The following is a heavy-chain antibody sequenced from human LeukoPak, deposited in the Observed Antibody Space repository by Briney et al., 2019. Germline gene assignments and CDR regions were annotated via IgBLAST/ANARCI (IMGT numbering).Heavy chain of an antibody. V-gene: IGHV3-21*01. CDR2: ISSSSSYI. D-gene: IGHD6-19*01. CDR1: GFTFSSYS. Sequence: PGGSLRLSCAASGFTFSSYSMNWVRQAPGKGLEWVSSISSSSSYIYYADSVKGRLTISRDNAKNSLYLQMNSLRAEDTAVYYCARVNIAVAGTGYYFDYWGQGTLVTVSS. J-gene: IGHJ4*02. CDR3: ARVNIAVAGTGYYFDY.